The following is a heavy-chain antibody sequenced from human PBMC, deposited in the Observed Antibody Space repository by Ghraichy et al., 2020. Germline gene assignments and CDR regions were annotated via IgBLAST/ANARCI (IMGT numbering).Heavy chain of an antibody. Sequence: SETLSLTCTVSGGSISSSSYYWGWIRQPPGKGLEWIGSIYYSGSTYYNPSLKSRVTISVDTSKNQFSLKLSSVTAADTAVYYCARNLKPHCSGGSCFSPIDYWGQGTLVTVSS. CDR2: IYYSGST. J-gene: IGHJ4*02. D-gene: IGHD2-15*01. CDR1: GGSISSSSYY. V-gene: IGHV4-39*01. CDR3: ARNLKPHCSGGSCFSPIDY.